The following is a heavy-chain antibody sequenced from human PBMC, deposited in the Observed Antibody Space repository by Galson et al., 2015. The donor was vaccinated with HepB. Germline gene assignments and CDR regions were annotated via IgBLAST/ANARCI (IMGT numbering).Heavy chain of an antibody. V-gene: IGHV1-3*01. CDR2: INAGNGNT. CDR3: ARVRCGGDCYSDWYFDL. J-gene: IGHJ2*01. Sequence: SVKVSCKASGYTFTSYAMHWVRQAPGQRLEWMGWINAGNGNTKYSQKFQGRVTITRDTSASTAYMELSSLRSEDTAVYYCARVRCGGDCYSDWYFDLWGRGTLVTVSS. CDR1: GYTFTSYA. D-gene: IGHD2-21*02.